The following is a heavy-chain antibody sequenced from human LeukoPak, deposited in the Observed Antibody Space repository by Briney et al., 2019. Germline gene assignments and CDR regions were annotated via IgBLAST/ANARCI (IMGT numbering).Heavy chain of an antibody. D-gene: IGHD4-23*01. CDR3: AKDGSALSAGGDYYYYYMDV. Sequence: GSLRLSCAASGFPFSSYGMHWVRQAPGKGLEWVAFIRYDGSNKYYADSVKGRFTISRDNSKNTLYLQMNSLRAEDTAVYYCAKDGSALSAGGDYYYYYMDVWGKGTTVTVSS. CDR1: GFPFSSYG. J-gene: IGHJ6*03. CDR2: IRYDGSNK. V-gene: IGHV3-30*02.